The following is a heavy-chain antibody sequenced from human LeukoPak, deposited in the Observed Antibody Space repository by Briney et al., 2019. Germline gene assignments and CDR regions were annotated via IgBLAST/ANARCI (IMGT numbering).Heavy chain of an antibody. V-gene: IGHV1-46*01. CDR1: GYTFTSYY. Sequence: GASVKVSCKTSGYTFTSYYMHWVRQAPGQGLEWMGIIHPSGGSTRYSQKFQGRVTMTRDTSTSTAYMELRSLRSDDTAVYYCARAKTEYSSSWYGHYYYYMDVWGKGTTVTVSS. CDR2: IHPSGGST. J-gene: IGHJ6*03. D-gene: IGHD6-13*01. CDR3: ARAKTEYSSSWYGHYYYYMDV.